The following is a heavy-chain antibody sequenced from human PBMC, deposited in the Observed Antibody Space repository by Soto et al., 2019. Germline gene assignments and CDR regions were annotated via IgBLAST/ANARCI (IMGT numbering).Heavy chain of an antibody. D-gene: IGHD6-13*01. CDR2: ISPISGAT. CDR1: GYSFTNHF. J-gene: IGHJ4*02. V-gene: IGHV1-2*02. CDR3: TRGASWYDY. Sequence: QVQLVQSGAEVRKPGASVKVSCKTFGYSFTNHFLNWVRQAPGEGLEWMGWISPISGATSYAQRLQGRVTMTRDTSNSTIYMEMTSPKSDDTAVYYCTRGASWYDYWGQGAPVTVS.